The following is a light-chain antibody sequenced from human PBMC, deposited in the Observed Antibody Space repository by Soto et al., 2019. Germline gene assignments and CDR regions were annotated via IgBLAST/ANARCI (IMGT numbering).Light chain of an antibody. Sequence: DIQMTQSPSSLSASVGDRVTIACQSSHDVSRNLNWFQQKPGEAPKLLIYDASNLERGVPSRFSAGGSGTDLTFTISSLQPEDVATYYWQQYNSMLSFGGGTEIELK. J-gene: IGKJ4*01. CDR1: HDVSRN. CDR2: DAS. CDR3: QQYNSMLS. V-gene: IGKV1-33*01.